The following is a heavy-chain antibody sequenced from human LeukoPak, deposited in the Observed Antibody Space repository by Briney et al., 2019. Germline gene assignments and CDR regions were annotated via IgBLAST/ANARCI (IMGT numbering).Heavy chain of an antibody. CDR1: GYTFTGYY. CDR3: ARGLVAAVYYYYYMDV. J-gene: IGHJ6*03. Sequence: ASVKVSCKASGYTFTGYYMYWVRQAPGQGLEWMGWINPNSGGTNYAQKFQGRVTMTRDTSISTAYMELSRLRSDDTAVYYCARGLVAAVYYYYYMDVWGKGTTVTVSS. V-gene: IGHV1-2*02. D-gene: IGHD2-15*01. CDR2: INPNSGGT.